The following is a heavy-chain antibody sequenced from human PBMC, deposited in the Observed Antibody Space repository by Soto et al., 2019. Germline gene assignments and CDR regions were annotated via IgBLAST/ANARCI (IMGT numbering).Heavy chain of an antibody. V-gene: IGHV4-4*07. CDR2: VYSSGGT. D-gene: IGHD3-3*01. CDR1: GGSMSSYY. CDR3: ARGQRFSDWFDP. J-gene: IGHJ5*02. Sequence: SETLSLTCTVSGGSMSSYYWTWIRQPAGKGLEWIGRVYSSGGTHYSPSLKSRVTISLDMSKNQFSLRLLSVTDADTAVYFCARGQRFSDWFDPWGQGTLVTVSS.